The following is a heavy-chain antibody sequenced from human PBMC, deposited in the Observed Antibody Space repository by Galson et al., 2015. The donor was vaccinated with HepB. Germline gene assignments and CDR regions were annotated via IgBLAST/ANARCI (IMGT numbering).Heavy chain of an antibody. CDR1: GYTFTSYD. J-gene: IGHJ6*02. V-gene: IGHV1-8*01. Sequence: SVKVSCKASGYTFTSYDINWVRQATGQGLEWMGWMNPNSGNTGYAQKFQGRVTMTRNTSISTAYMELSSLRSEDTAVYYCARTVDYDILGDYYGMDVWGQGTTVTVSS. CDR2: MNPNSGNT. CDR3: ARTVDYDILGDYYGMDV. D-gene: IGHD3-9*01.